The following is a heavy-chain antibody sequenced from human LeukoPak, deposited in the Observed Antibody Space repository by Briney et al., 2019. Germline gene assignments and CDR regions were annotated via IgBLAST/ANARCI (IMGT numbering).Heavy chain of an antibody. CDR3: ARDGTWIQLWSPGY. D-gene: IGHD5-18*01. CDR2: MNPNSGNT. CDR1: GYTFTSYD. J-gene: IGHJ4*02. V-gene: IGHV1-8*03. Sequence: ASVKVSCKASGYTFTSYDINWVRQATGQGLEWMGWMNPNSGNTGYAQKFQGRVTITRNTSISTAYMELSSLRSDDAAVYYCARDGTWIQLWSPGYWGQGTLVTVSS.